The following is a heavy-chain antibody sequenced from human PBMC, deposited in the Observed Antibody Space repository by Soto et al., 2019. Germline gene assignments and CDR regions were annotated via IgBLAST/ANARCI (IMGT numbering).Heavy chain of an antibody. V-gene: IGHV3-33*01. J-gene: IGHJ6*03. Sequence: QVQLVESGGGVVQPGRSLRLSCAASGFTFSSYGMHWVRQAPGKGLEWVAVIWYDGSNKYYADSVKGRFTISRDNSKNTLYLQMNSLRAEDTAVYYCASAEADPKEYYYCMDVWGKGTTVTVSS. CDR3: ASAEADPKEYYYCMDV. D-gene: IGHD2-15*01. CDR2: IWYDGSNK. CDR1: GFTFSSYG.